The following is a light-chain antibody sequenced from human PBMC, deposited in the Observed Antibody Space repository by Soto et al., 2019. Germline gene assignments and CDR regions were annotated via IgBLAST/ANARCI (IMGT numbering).Light chain of an antibody. J-gene: IGKJ2*01. CDR1: QSIGNN. CDR3: KHFNTWPPET. V-gene: IGKV3-15*01. CDR2: GAS. Sequence: EIVMTQSPATLAVSPGERATLSCRASQSIGNNLAWYQQRPGQAPRLLIYGASTRATGIPARFSGSGSGTDFTLPISGLQSGDFAVYYCKHFNTWPPETLGQGTKLEIK.